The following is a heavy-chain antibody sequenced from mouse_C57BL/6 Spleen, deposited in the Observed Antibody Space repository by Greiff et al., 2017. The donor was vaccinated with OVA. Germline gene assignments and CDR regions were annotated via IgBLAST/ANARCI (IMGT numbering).Heavy chain of an antibody. D-gene: IGHD1-1*01. V-gene: IGHV1-82*01. CDR1: GYAFSSSW. Sequence: QVQLQQSGPELVKPGASVKISCKASGYAFSSSWMNWVKQRPGKGLEWIGRIYPGDGDTNYNGKFKGKATLTADKSSSTAYMQLSSLTSEDSAVYCCARVVPNYYAMDYWGQGTSVTVSS. J-gene: IGHJ4*01. CDR2: IYPGDGDT. CDR3: ARVVPNYYAMDY.